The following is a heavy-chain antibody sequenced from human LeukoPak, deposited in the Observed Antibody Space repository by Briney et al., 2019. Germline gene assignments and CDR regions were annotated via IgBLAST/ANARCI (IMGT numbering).Heavy chain of an antibody. CDR1: GGSFSGYY. Sequence: PSETLSLTCAVYGGSFSGYYWSWIRQPSGKGLEWIGEINHSGSTNYDPSLKSRVTISVDTSKNQFSLKLSSVTAADTAVYYCAQSYNWFDPWGQGTLVTVSS. CDR3: AQSYNWFDP. V-gene: IGHV4-34*01. CDR2: INHSGST. J-gene: IGHJ5*02.